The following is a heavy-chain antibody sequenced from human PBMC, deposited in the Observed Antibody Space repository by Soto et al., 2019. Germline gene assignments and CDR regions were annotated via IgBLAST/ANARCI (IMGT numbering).Heavy chain of an antibody. CDR2: ISNDGSKK. J-gene: IGHJ2*01. CDR1: GFTFSNYG. V-gene: IGHV3-30*18. CDR3: AKDMGSGSGYGWYFDL. Sequence: QVQLVESGGGVVQPGRSLRLSCAASGFTFSNYGMHWVRQAPGKGLEWVGIISNDGSKKNYADSVEGQFTISRDNSKNSLYLQVNSLRPEDTAVYYCAKDMGSGSGYGWYFDLWGRGTLVTVSS. D-gene: IGHD5-12*01.